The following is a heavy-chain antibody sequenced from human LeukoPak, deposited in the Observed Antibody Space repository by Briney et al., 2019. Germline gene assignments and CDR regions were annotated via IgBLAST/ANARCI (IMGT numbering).Heavy chain of an antibody. D-gene: IGHD3-22*01. CDR2: INAGNGNT. V-gene: IGHV1-3*01. J-gene: IGHJ4*02. CDR1: GYTFTNYA. CDR3: ARHSGYHSTMYLDY. Sequence: ASVKVSCKASGYTFTNYAMHWVRQAPGQRLEWTGWINAGNGNTKYSQKFQGRVTITRDTSASTAYMELSSLRSEDTAVYYCARHSGYHSTMYLDYWGQGTLVTVSS.